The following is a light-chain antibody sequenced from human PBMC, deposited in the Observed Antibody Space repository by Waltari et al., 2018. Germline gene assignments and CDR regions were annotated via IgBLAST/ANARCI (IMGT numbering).Light chain of an antibody. CDR3: QQYYSTPRWT. V-gene: IGKV4-1*01. CDR1: QSVLYRSNNKNY. CDR2: WAS. J-gene: IGKJ1*01. Sequence: DIVMTQSPDSLAVSLGERATINCKSSQSVLYRSNNKNYLAWYQQKPGQPPKLLIYWASTRESGVPDRFSCSGSCTDFTLTISSLQAEDVAVYYCQQYYSTPRWTFGQGTKVEIK.